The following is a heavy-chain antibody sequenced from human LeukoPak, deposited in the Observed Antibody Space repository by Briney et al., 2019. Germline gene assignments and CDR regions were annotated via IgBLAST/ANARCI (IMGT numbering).Heavy chain of an antibody. CDR3: ATSFTYGDYPDLNWFDP. D-gene: IGHD4-17*01. CDR1: GDSIRGSSVYY. Sequence: SETLSLTCTLSGDSIRGSSVYYWDWIRQPRGKGLEWIGSIYYSGSTYYNPSLKSRVTISVDTSKNQFSLKLSSVTAADTAVYYCATSFTYGDYPDLNWFDPWGQGTLVTVSS. J-gene: IGHJ5*02. CDR2: IYYSGST. V-gene: IGHV4-39*07.